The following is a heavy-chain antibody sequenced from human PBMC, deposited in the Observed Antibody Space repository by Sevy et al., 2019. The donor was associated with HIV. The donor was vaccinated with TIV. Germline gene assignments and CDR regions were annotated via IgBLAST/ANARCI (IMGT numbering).Heavy chain of an antibody. V-gene: IGHV1-18*01. J-gene: IGHJ6*02. CDR3: ARVRYSGGAAIRYYYYYYGMDV. Sequence: ASVKVSCKASGYTFTSYGISWVRQAPGQGLEWMGWISAYNGNTNYAQKLQGRVTMTTDTSTSTAYMELRSLRSDDTAVYYCARVRYSGGAAIRYYYYYYGMDVWGQGTTVTVSS. CDR2: ISAYNGNT. CDR1: GYTFTSYG. D-gene: IGHD2-2*02.